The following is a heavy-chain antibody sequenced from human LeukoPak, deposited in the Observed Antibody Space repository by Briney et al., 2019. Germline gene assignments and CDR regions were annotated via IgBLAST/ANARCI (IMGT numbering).Heavy chain of an antibody. J-gene: IGHJ4*02. CDR3: ADYGVSGVRNNFY. D-gene: IGHD3-3*01. CDR1: GLAFSSYA. CDR2: ISVASNT. V-gene: IGHV3-23*01. Sequence: GVSLRLSCAASGLAFSSYAMSWVRQDPGKGLEWVSTISVASNTFYADSVKGRFTISRDNSRNTVYLQMTSLRADDTAVYYCADYGVSGVRNNFYWGQGTLVTVSS.